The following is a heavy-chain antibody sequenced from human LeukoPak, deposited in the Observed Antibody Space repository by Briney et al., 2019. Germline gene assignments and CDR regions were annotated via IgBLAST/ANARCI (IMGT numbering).Heavy chain of an antibody. J-gene: IGHJ4*02. D-gene: IGHD6-19*01. V-gene: IGHV3-74*01. Sequence: PGGSLRLSCAASGFTFSSYWMHWVRQAPGKGLVWVSRINSDGSSTSYADSVKGRFTISRDNAKNTLFLQMNSLSADDTAVYYCAKDREWLGRNFDYWGQGTQVTVSS. CDR2: INSDGSST. CDR3: AKDREWLGRNFDY. CDR1: GFTFSSYW.